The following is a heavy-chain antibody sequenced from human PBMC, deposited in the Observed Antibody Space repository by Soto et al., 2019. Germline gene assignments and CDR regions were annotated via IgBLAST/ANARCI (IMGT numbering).Heavy chain of an antibody. V-gene: IGHV3-11*05. J-gene: IGHJ5*02. CDR2: ISSNEDYL. CDR3: VRGGIAMAGPSPFDP. CDR1: GFSFRDYD. Sequence: QVQLVESGGGLVKPGGSLRLSCAASGFSFRDYDMNWIRQAPGKGLEWVAYISSNEDYLNYADSVKGRFTISRDSVKNSLYLQMSSLRSEDTAVYHCVRGGIAMAGPSPFDPWGQGTLVTVSS. D-gene: IGHD6-19*01.